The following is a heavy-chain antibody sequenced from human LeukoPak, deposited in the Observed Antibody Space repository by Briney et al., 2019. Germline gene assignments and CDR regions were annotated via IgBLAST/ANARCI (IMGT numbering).Heavy chain of an antibody. Sequence: ASETLSLTCTVSGYSISSGYFWGWIRQPPGKRLEWIGAIYNSGSTYYNASLESRVTISVDTSKNQFSLKLSSVTAADTAVYYCARLSGVSAAADYWGQGTLVTVSS. CDR2: IYNSGST. V-gene: IGHV4-38-2*02. CDR3: ARLSGVSAAADY. J-gene: IGHJ4*02. CDR1: GYSISSGYF. D-gene: IGHD6-13*01.